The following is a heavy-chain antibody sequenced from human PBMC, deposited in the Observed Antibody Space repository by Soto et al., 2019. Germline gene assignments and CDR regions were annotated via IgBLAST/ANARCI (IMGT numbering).Heavy chain of an antibody. CDR3: AKDRRGPYYYYGMDV. CDR2: ISYDGSNK. V-gene: IGHV3-30*18. Sequence: GGSLRLSCAASGFTFSSYGMHWVRQAPGKGLEWVAVISYDGSNKYYADSVKGRFTISRDNSKNRLYLQMNSLRAEDTAVYYCAKDRRGPYYYYGMDVWGQGTTVTVSS. J-gene: IGHJ6*02. D-gene: IGHD2-15*01. CDR1: GFTFSSYG.